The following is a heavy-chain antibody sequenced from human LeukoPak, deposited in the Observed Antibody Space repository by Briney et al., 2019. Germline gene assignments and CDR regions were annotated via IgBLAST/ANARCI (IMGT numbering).Heavy chain of an antibody. CDR3: ARATSYYYYYMDV. Sequence: SETLSLTGTVSGGSISSPYWSWIGQPPGRGLSGIGNIYYSGSTNYNPSLKSRVTISVDTSKNQFSLKLSSVTAADTAVYYCARATSYYYYYMDVWGKGTTVTVSS. CDR1: GGSISSPY. D-gene: IGHD3-16*01. J-gene: IGHJ6*03. V-gene: IGHV4-59*11. CDR2: IYYSGST.